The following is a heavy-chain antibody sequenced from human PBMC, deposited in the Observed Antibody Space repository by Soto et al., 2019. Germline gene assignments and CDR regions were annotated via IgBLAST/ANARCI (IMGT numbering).Heavy chain of an antibody. CDR1: GGSISSFTYY. J-gene: IGHJ5*02. Sequence: TLSLTCSVSGGSISSFTYYWGWIRQPPGKGLEWIGTVYYSGSTYYNPSLKSRVTISVDTSKNQFSLKLSSVTAADTAVYYCARHGHRYGYNFGWFDPWGQGTLVTVSS. CDR3: ARHGHRYGYNFGWFDP. V-gene: IGHV4-39*01. CDR2: VYYSGST. D-gene: IGHD5-12*01.